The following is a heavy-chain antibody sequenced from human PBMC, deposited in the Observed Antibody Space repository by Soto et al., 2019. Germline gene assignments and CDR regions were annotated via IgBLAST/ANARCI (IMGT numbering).Heavy chain of an antibody. Sequence: QITLKESGPTLVKVTQPLTLTCTFSGFSLSTSGVGVAWSRQPPGKALEWLALIYWDDDNRYSPSLKSRLTITQDTSINPVVLTMTNLDPGDTATYARTPTLIRSSTYYYGMDVWGQGTTVTVSS. D-gene: IGHD1-26*01. CDR2: IYWDDDN. J-gene: IGHJ6*02. V-gene: IGHV2-5*02. CDR1: GFSLSTSGVG. CDR3: TPTLIRSSTYYYGMDV.